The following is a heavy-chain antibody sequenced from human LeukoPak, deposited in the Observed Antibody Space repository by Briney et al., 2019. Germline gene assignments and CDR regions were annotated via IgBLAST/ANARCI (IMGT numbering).Heavy chain of an antibody. V-gene: IGHV3-48*02. CDR3: ARAQAGGDSYYDSGTSPNIHY. D-gene: IGHD3-16*01. Sequence: GGSLRLSCAASGFTFSNYNMNWVRQAPGKGLEWVSYINSSSRTIYYADSVRGRFSISRDNAKNSLYLQMNSLRDEDTAVYYCARAQAGGDSYYDSGTSPNIHYWGQGTLVTVSS. CDR2: INSSSRTI. J-gene: IGHJ4*02. CDR1: GFTFSNYN.